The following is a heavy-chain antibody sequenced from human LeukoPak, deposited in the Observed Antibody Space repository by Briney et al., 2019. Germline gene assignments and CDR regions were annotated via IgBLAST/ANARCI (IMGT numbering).Heavy chain of an antibody. CDR2: INQDGSEK. CDR3: TRECLISGSSDY. Sequence: PGGSLRLSCAASGFTFSSSWMSWVRQAPGKGLEWVANINQDGSEKYYVDSVQGRFTICRDNAKNSLYLQMNSLRAEDTALYYCTRECLISGSSDYWGQGTLVTVSS. V-gene: IGHV3-7*01. D-gene: IGHD6-13*01. J-gene: IGHJ4*02. CDR1: GFTFSSSW.